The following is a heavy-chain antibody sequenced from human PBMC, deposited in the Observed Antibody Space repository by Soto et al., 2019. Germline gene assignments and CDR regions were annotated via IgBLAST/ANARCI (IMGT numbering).Heavy chain of an antibody. CDR2: INPSGDST. D-gene: IGHD2-2*01. J-gene: IGHJ5*02. CDR1: GYTFTSYY. V-gene: IGHV1-46*03. Sequence: QVQLVQSGAEVKKPGASVKVSCKASGYTFTSYYIHWVRQAHGQGLEWMGVINPSGDSTSYAQNFPSRDTMNRDTSTSTDYTELRSRKSEDTAVYYGVTESTPTRWFDPWGQGNLVTVSS. CDR3: VTESTPTRWFDP.